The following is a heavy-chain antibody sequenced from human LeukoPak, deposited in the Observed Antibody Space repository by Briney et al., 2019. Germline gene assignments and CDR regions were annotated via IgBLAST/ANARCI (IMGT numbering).Heavy chain of an antibody. CDR2: IIPIFGTA. D-gene: IGHD3-9*01. CDR1: GGTFSSYA. CDR3: ARASYPGYFPNYFDY. V-gene: IGHV1-69*05. J-gene: IGHJ4*02. Sequence: ASVKLSCKASGGTFSSYAISWVRQAPGQGLEWMGRIIPIFGTANYAQKFQGRVTITTDESTSTAYMELSSLRSEDTAVYYCARASYPGYFPNYFDYWGQGTRVTVSS.